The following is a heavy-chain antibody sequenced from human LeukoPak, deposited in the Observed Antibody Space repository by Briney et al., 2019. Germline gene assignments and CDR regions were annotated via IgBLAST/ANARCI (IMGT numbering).Heavy chain of an antibody. CDR3: ARHRVYGYYFDY. CDR1: GFTSSTYW. D-gene: IGHD3-10*01. CDR2: INTDGSST. V-gene: IGHV3-74*01. J-gene: IGHJ4*02. Sequence: SLRPSCAPSGFTSSTYWMHWVRQSPRKRLVCVSRINTDGSSTSYADSVKGRFTICRDNAKNTLYLQMSSLGAEDTAVYYCARHRVYGYYFDYWGQGTLVTVSS.